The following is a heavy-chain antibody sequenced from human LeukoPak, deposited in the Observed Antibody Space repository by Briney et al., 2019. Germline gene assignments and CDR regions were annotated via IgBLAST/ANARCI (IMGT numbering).Heavy chain of an antibody. CDR3: AKDRGIVGATRGGYYYGMDV. V-gene: IGHV3-30*18. J-gene: IGHJ6*02. Sequence: GGSLRLSCAASGFTFSSYGMHWVRQAPGKGLEWVAVISYDGSNKYYADSVKGRFTISRDNSKNTLYLQMNSLRAEDTAVYYCAKDRGIVGATRGGYYYGMDVWGQGTTVTVSS. CDR1: GFTFSSYG. D-gene: IGHD1-26*01. CDR2: ISYDGSNK.